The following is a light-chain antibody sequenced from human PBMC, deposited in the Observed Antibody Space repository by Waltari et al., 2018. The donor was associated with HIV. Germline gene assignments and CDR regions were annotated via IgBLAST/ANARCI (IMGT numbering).Light chain of an antibody. V-gene: IGLV5-45*02. J-gene: IGLJ1*01. CDR2: YKSASDV. Sequence: QAVLTQPSSLSAPPGTSASLTCTLRSGINVASYRIYWYQQRSGTPPQYPLTYKSASDVQRGSGVPSRFSASKDASANAGILLISGIQSEDEADYYCMIWHSNAYVFGSGTKVTV. CDR3: MIWHSNAYV. CDR1: SGINVASYR.